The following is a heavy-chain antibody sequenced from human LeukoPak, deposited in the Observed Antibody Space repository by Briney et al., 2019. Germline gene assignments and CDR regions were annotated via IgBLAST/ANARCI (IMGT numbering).Heavy chain of an antibody. D-gene: IGHD6-13*01. J-gene: IGHJ4*02. CDR2: IYPGDSDT. CDR3: ARIRAIAAAGTQTYYFDY. V-gene: IGHV5-51*01. Sequence: GESLRLSCKGSGYSFTSYWIGWVRQMPGKGLEWMGIIYPGDSDTRYSPSFQGQVTISADKSISTAYLQWSSPKASDTAMYYCARIRAIAAAGTQTYYFDYWGQGTLVTVSS. CDR1: GYSFTSYW.